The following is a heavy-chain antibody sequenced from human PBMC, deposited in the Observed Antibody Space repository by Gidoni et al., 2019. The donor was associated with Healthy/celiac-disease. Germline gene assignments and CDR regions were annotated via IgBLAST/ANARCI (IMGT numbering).Heavy chain of an antibody. V-gene: IGHV3-33*01. D-gene: IGHD6-13*01. CDR1: AFTFISYG. Sequence: HVQLVESGGGVVPPGRSLRISCAASAFTFISYGMHWVRHAPGKGLEWVAGIWYAGSNKYYADYVKGRFTISRDNTKNTMYLKRNSLRAEDTAVYYWARGYSSSWYHTVGGLLYYFDYWGQGTLVTVSS. J-gene: IGHJ4*02. CDR2: IWYAGSNK. CDR3: ARGYSSSWYHTVGGLLYYFDY.